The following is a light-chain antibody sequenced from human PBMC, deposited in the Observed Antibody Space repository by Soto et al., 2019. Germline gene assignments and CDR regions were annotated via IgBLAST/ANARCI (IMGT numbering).Light chain of an antibody. V-gene: IGKV1-5*03. Sequence: DIQMTQSPSTLSASVGDRVTITCRASQSISSLLAWYQQKPGKAPKLLIYKASSLESGVPSRFIGSESATDVTLTICSLLHDEFASYYCHQYYSYSPGTFGQGAKLEIK. CDR3: HQYYSYSPGT. CDR1: QSISSL. CDR2: KAS. J-gene: IGKJ2*01.